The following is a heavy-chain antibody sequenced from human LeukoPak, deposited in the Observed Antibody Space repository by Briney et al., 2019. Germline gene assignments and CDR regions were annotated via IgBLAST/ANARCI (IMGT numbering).Heavy chain of an antibody. V-gene: IGHV7-4-1*02. Sequence: ASVKVSCKASGYTFTSYAMNWVRQAPGQGLEWMGWINTNTGNPTYAQGFTGRFVFSLDTSVSTAYLQISSLKAEDTAVYYCARRVSSSWYYYYYMDVWGKGTTVTVSS. D-gene: IGHD6-13*01. CDR3: ARRVSSSWYYYYYMDV. J-gene: IGHJ6*03. CDR2: INTNTGNP. CDR1: GYTFTSYA.